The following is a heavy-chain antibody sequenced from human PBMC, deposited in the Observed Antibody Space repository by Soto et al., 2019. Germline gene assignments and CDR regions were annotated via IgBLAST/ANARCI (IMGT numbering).Heavy chain of an antibody. CDR1: GFTFSSYN. D-gene: IGHD6-13*01. CDR2: ISSGSSTI. J-gene: IGHJ4*02. Sequence: EVQLVESGGGLVQPGGSLRLSCAASGFTFSSYNMNWVRQAPGKGLEWVSHISSGSSTIYYADSVKGRFTVSRDNVKNSLYLQMNSLRDEDTAVYYCARVRFSSSSYYFDYWGQGTLVTVSS. CDR3: ARVRFSSSSYYFDY. V-gene: IGHV3-48*02.